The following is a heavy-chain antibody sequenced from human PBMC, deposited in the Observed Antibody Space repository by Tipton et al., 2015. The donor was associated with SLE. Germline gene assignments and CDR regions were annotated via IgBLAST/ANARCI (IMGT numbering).Heavy chain of an antibody. CDR1: GFTFSSYS. V-gene: IGHV3-21*03. D-gene: IGHD2-15*01. CDR3: ASDGGNYFDY. J-gene: IGHJ4*02. CDR2: ISSSSSYI. Sequence: SLRLSCAASGFTFSSYSMNWVRKAPGKGLEWVSSISSSSSYIYYSDSVTGRFTISRDNAKNSLYLQMNILRAEDTAVYYCASDGGNYFDYWGQGTLVTVSS.